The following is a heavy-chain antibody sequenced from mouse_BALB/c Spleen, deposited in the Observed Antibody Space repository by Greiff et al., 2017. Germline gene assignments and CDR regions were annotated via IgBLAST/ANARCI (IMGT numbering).Heavy chain of an antibody. Sequence: EVQLVESGPGLVKPSQSLSLTCTVTGYSITSDYAWNWIRQFPGNKLEWMGYISYSGSTSYNPSLKSRISITRDTSKNQFFLQLNSVTTEDTATYYCARSGYYGNYYFDYWGQGTTLTVSS. CDR1: GYSITSDYA. J-gene: IGHJ2*01. CDR2: ISYSGST. CDR3: ARSGYYGNYYFDY. D-gene: IGHD2-1*01. V-gene: IGHV3-2*02.